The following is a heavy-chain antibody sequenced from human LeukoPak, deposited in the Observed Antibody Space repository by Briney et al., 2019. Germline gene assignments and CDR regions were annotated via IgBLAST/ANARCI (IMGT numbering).Heavy chain of an antibody. CDR2: ISGSGGST. CDR3: AKVEETYYYDSSGYYSY. J-gene: IGHJ4*02. CDR1: GFTFSSYA. Sequence: PGGSLRLSSAASGFTFSSYAMSWVRQAPGKGLEWVSAISGSGGSTYYADSVKGRFTISRDNSKNTLYLQMNSLRAEDTAVYYCAKVEETYYYDSSGYYSYWGQGTLVTVSS. D-gene: IGHD3-22*01. V-gene: IGHV3-23*01.